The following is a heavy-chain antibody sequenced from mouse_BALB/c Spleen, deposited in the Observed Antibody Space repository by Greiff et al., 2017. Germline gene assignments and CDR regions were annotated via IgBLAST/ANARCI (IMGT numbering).Heavy chain of an antibody. J-gene: IGHJ3*01. CDR2: ISSGGST. V-gene: IGHV5-6-5*01. Sequence: EVQLVESGGGLVKPGGSLKLSCAASGFTFSSYAMSWVRQTPEKRLEWVASISSGGSTYYPDSVKGRFTISRDNARNILYLQMSSLRSEDTAMYYCAREEITTGTFAYWGQGTLVTVSA. D-gene: IGHD2-4*01. CDR1: GFTFSSYA. CDR3: AREEITTGTFAY.